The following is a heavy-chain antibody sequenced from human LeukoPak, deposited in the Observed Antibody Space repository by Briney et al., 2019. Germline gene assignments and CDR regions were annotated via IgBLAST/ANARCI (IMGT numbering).Heavy chain of an antibody. CDR3: AKTMEYISSWDYFDY. D-gene: IGHD6-13*01. V-gene: IGHV3-48*01. Sequence: GGSLRLSCAVSGLTFSSYNINWVRQAPGKGLEWVSYISSSSSTIYYADSVRGRFTISRDNAKHSLYLQMNSLRAEDTAVYYCAKTMEYISSWDYFDYWGQGTLVTDSS. J-gene: IGHJ4*02. CDR1: GLTFSSYN. CDR2: ISSSSSTI.